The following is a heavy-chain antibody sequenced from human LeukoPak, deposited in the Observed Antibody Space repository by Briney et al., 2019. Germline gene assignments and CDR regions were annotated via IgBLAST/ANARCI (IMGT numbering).Heavy chain of an antibody. V-gene: IGHV3-30*18. D-gene: IGHD3-10*01. CDR2: ISYDGSNK. Sequence: PGGSLRLSCAASGFTFSHYTMNWVRQAPGKGLEWVAVISYDGSNKYYADSVKGRFTISRDNSKNTLYLQMNSLRAEDTAVYYCAKSYKSGSYYLYFDYWGQGTLVTVSS. CDR3: AKSYKSGSYYLYFDY. CDR1: GFTFSHYT. J-gene: IGHJ4*02.